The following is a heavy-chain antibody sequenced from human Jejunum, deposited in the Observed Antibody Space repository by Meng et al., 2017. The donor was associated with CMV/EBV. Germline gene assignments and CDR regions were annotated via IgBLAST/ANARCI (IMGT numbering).Heavy chain of an antibody. V-gene: IGHV4-4*07. Sequence: QVELEESGPGLVKPSETLSLTCTGSSGSISSYYWSWIRQPAGKGLEWIGRIYTSGSTDFNPSLKSRVTMSLDTSKNQFSLKVTSVTAADTAVYYCARGYSSGWNYFHYWGQGTLVTVSS. CDR2: IYTSGST. D-gene: IGHD6-19*01. J-gene: IGHJ4*02. CDR1: SGSISSYY. CDR3: ARGYSSGWNYFHY.